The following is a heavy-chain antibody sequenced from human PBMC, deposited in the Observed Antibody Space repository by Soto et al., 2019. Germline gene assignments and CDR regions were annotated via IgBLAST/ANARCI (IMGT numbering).Heavy chain of an antibody. Sequence: QVQLVESGGGVVQSGRSLRLSCAASGFMFRSYAMHWVRQAPGKGLERVAGIWYDGSTKYYGDSVKGRYSISRDNSKNMLDLQMNSLRAEDTAVYYCARVASSSSWHIPHFDQWGQGTLVTVSS. J-gene: IGHJ4*02. V-gene: IGHV3-33*01. D-gene: IGHD6-13*01. CDR3: ARVASSSSWHIPHFDQ. CDR2: IWYDGSTK. CDR1: GFMFRSYA.